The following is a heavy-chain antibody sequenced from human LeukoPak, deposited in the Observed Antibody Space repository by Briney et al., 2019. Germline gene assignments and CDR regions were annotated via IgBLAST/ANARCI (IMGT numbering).Heavy chain of an antibody. CDR1: GYSISGGYY. CDR2: IYHSGST. D-gene: IGHD7-27*01. CDR3: ARARTGRLDY. J-gene: IGHJ4*02. V-gene: IGHV4-38-2*02. Sequence: SETLSLTCIVSGYSISGGYYWGWIRQPPGKGLEWIGYIYHSGSTYYNPSLKSRVTISVDRSKNQFSLKLSSVTAADTAVYYCARARTGRLDYWGQGTLVTVSS.